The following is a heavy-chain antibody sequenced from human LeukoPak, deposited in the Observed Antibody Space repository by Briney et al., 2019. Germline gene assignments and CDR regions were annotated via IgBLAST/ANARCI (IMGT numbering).Heavy chain of an antibody. J-gene: IGHJ4*02. CDR3: ATQYCSSTACHIDY. D-gene: IGHD2-2*01. V-gene: IGHV3-23*01. CDR2: ISSSDGST. CDR1: GFTFSNFA. Sequence: GGSLRLSCAVSGFTFSNFAMSWVRQAPGKGLEWVSSISSSDGSTHYGDSVKGRFTISRDNSKNTLYLQMNSLRAEDTAVYYCATQYCSSTACHIDYWGQGTLVTVSS.